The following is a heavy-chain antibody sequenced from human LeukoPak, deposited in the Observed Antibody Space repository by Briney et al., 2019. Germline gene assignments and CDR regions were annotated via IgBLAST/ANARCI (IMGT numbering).Heavy chain of an antibody. CDR2: ISSSSSYI. Sequence: GGSLRLSCAASGFTFSSYSMNWVRQAPGKGLEWVSSISSSSSYIYYADSAKGRFTISRDNAKNSLYLQMNSLRAEDTAVYYCARCSDSISQVDVWGKGTTVTVSS. V-gene: IGHV3-21*01. D-gene: IGHD3-3*02. CDR3: ARCSDSISQVDV. CDR1: GFTFSSYS. J-gene: IGHJ6*04.